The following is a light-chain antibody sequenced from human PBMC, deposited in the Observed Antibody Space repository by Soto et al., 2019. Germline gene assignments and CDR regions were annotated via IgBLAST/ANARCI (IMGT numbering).Light chain of an antibody. CDR1: QSVTTF. J-gene: IGKJ1*01. V-gene: IGKV3-11*01. CDR3: QQYVHWPPGA. CDR2: DAS. Sequence: EIVLTQSPATLSLSPGERATLSCRASQSVTTFLAWYQQKPGQAPRLLIYDASDRATGIPARFSGSGAGTDFTLTISSLEPEDFAVYYCQQYVHWPPGAFGQGTTVEIK.